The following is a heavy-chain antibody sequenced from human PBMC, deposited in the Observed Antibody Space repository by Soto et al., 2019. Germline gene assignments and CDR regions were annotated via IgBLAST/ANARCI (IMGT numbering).Heavy chain of an antibody. V-gene: IGHV3-74*03. J-gene: IGHJ6*03. D-gene: IGHD2-15*01. CDR1: GFSFSNYG. CDR2: IDTHAKTG. CDR3: VRRGFEDYHYYMDL. Sequence: EVQLVESGGGLIQPGGSLRLSCADSGFSFSNYGMHWVRQAPGKGLVWVSHIDTHAKTGKYADFVKGRCTIDRDNDKHKVVLQMNSLRVEDTAIYCCVRRGFEDYHYYMDLWGKGTTFIVSS.